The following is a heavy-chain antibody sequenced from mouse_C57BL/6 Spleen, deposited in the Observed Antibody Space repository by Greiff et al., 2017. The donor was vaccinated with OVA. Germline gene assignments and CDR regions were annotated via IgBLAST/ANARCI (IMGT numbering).Heavy chain of an antibody. J-gene: IGHJ2*01. V-gene: IGHV1-53*01. CDR3: ARGKGPGYFDY. D-gene: IGHD3-3*01. CDR2: INPSNGGT. Sequence: QVQLQQPGTELVKPGASVKLSCKASGYTFTSYWMHWVKQRPGQGLEWIGNINPSNGGTNYNEKFKSKATLTVDKSSSTAYMHLSRLTSEDSAVYYCARGKGPGYFDYWGQGTTLTVSS. CDR1: GYTFTSYW.